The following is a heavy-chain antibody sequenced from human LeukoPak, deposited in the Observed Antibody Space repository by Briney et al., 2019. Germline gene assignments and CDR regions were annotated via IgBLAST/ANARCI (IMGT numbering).Heavy chain of an antibody. D-gene: IGHD5-18*01. V-gene: IGHV2-70*11. CDR1: GFSLSTSGMC. CDR3: ARIRAVGTAMDNYYYYYMDV. J-gene: IGHJ6*03. CDR2: IDWDDDK. Sequence: SGPALVKPTQTLTLTCTFSGFSLSTSGMCVSWIRQPPGKALEWLARIDWDDDKYYSTSLKTRLTISKDTSKNQVVLTMTNMDPVDTATYYCARIRAVGTAMDNYYYYYMDVWGKGPRSPSP.